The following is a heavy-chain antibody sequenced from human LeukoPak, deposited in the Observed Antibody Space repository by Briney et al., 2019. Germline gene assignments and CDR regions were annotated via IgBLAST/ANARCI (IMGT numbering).Heavy chain of an antibody. J-gene: IGHJ2*01. CDR3: ARTNDYGDYVELWNWYFDL. CDR1: GYTFTSYG. D-gene: IGHD4-17*01. Sequence: ASVKVSCKASGYTFTSYGISWVRQAPGQGLEWMGWISAYNGNTNYAQKLQGRVTMTTDTSTSTAYMELRGLGSDDTAVYYCARTNDYGDYVELWNWYFDLWGRGTLVTVTS. V-gene: IGHV1-18*01. CDR2: ISAYNGNT.